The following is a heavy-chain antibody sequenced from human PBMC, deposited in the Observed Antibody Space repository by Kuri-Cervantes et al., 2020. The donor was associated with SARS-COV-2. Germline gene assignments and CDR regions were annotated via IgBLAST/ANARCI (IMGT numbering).Heavy chain of an antibody. CDR1: GGSISSYY. Sequence: ESLKISCTVSGGSISSYYWSWIRQPPGKGLEWIGYIYYSGSTNYNPSLKSRVTISVDTSKNQFSLKLSSVTAADTAVYYCARALKGQIDAFDIWGQGTMVTVSS. V-gene: IGHV4-59*01. J-gene: IGHJ3*02. CDR3: ARALKGQIDAFDI. CDR2: IYYSGST.